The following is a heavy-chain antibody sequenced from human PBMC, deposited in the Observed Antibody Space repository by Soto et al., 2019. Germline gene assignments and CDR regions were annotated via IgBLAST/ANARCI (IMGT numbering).Heavy chain of an antibody. CDR3: ARGAADSYGYPPVRNWFDP. D-gene: IGHD5-18*01. CDR2: IYYSGST. J-gene: IGHJ5*02. CDR1: GGSISSYY. Sequence: SETLSLTCTVSGGSISSYYWSWIRQPPGKGLEWIGYIYYSGSTNYNPSLKSRVTISVDTSKNQFSLKLSSVTAADTAVYYCARGAADSYGYPPVRNWFDPWGQGTLVTVSS. V-gene: IGHV4-59*01.